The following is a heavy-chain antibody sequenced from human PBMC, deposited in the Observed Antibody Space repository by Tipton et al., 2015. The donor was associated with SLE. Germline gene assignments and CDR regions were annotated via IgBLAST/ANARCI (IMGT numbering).Heavy chain of an antibody. CDR2: VYYNGNT. D-gene: IGHD1-14*01. CDR1: GGSIRGSSYY. CDR3: ARVGGSAFDI. J-gene: IGHJ3*02. V-gene: IGHV4-39*07. Sequence: TLSLTCSVSGGSIRGSSYYWGWIRQPPGRGLEWIGSVYYNGNTHYNASLKSRVTISVDTSNSQFSLRLRSVTAADTAVYYCARVGGSAFDIWGRGTMVSVSS.